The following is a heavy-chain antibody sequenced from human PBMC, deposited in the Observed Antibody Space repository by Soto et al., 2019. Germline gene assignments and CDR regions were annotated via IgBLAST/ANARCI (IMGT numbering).Heavy chain of an antibody. CDR1: GYTFTSYG. CDR2: ISAYNGNT. CDR3: ARVTSIAAAGYYYYGMDV. V-gene: IGHV1-18*01. Sequence: GASVKVSCKASGYTFTSYGISWVRQAPGQGLEWMGWISAYNGNTNYAQKLQGRVTMTTDTSTSTAYMELRSLRSDDTAVYYCARVTSIAAAGYYYYGMDVWGQGTTVTVSS. J-gene: IGHJ6*02. D-gene: IGHD6-13*01.